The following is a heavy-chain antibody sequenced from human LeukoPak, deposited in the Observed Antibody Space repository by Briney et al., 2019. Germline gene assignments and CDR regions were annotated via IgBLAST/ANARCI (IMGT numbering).Heavy chain of an antibody. CDR3: ARGVRYDFWSGVRNWFDP. Sequence: GGSLRLSCAASGFTFSSYAMHWVRQAPGKGLEWVAVISYDGSNKYYADSVKGRFTISRENSKNTLYLQMNSLRAEDTAVYYCARGVRYDFWSGVRNWFDPWGQGTLVTVSS. CDR2: ISYDGSNK. J-gene: IGHJ5*02. V-gene: IGHV3-30*04. CDR1: GFTFSSYA. D-gene: IGHD3-3*01.